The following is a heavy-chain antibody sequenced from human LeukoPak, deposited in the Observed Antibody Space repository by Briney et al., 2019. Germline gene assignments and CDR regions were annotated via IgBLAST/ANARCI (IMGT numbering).Heavy chain of an antibody. CDR2: IYSGGSA. CDR3: ARHYGP. CDR1: GGSFSGYY. Sequence: SETLSLTCAVYGGSFSGYYWSWIRQPPRRGLEWIGEIYSGGSANYNPSLKSRVTISVDTSKNQFSLKLNSVTAADTAVYYCARHYGPWGQGTLVTVSS. J-gene: IGHJ5*02. V-gene: IGHV4-34*01. D-gene: IGHD3-16*01.